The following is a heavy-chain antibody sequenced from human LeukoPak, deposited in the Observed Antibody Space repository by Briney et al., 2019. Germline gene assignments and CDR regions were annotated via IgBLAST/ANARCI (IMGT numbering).Heavy chain of an antibody. CDR2: IKQDGSEK. V-gene: IGHV3-7*01. Sequence: GGSLRLSCAASGFTFSTYGMHWVRQAPGKGLEWVANIKQDGSEKYYVDSVKGRFTISRDNAKNSLYLQMNSLRAEDTAVYYCARDGGFRNWGWPMGWYAFDIWGQGTMVTVSS. CDR1: GFTFSTYG. CDR3: ARDGGFRNWGWPMGWYAFDI. J-gene: IGHJ3*02. D-gene: IGHD7-27*01.